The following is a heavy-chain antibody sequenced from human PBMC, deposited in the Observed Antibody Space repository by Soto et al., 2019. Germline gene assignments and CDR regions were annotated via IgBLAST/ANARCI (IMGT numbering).Heavy chain of an antibody. D-gene: IGHD2-2*01. CDR1: GYTFTSYD. Sequence: RASVKVSCKASGYTFTSYDINWVRQATGQGLEWMGWMNPNSGNTGYAQKFQGRVTMTRNTSISTAYMELSSLRSEDTAVYYCAAKPAATNWFDPWGQGTLVTVSS. CDR2: MNPNSGNT. V-gene: IGHV1-8*01. J-gene: IGHJ5*02. CDR3: AAKPAATNWFDP.